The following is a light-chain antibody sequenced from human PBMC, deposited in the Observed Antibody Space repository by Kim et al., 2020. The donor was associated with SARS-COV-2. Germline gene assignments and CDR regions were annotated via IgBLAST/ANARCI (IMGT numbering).Light chain of an antibody. CDR3: DSRDSSSTLVL. CDR2: GKH. V-gene: IGLV3-19*01. Sequence: ALVQTVRITCQGDSLRNYYASWYQKKPRQAPVLLIYGKHNRPSGIPDRFSGSKSGDSASLTITGAQAEDEADYYCDSRDSSSTLVLFGGGTQLTVL. CDR1: SLRNYY. J-gene: IGLJ2*01.